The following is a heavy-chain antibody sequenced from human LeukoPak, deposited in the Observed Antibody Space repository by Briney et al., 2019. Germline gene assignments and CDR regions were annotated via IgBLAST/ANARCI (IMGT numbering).Heavy chain of an antibody. CDR2: VFDSGRT. V-gene: IGHV4-59*11. CDR1: GGSMTTHH. D-gene: IGHD2-2*01. Sequence: SETLSLTCTVSGGSMTTHHWNWIRQTPGKGLEWIGYVFDSGRTKENPSLKSRVTLSADTSKNQLSLRLSSVTAADTAVYYCARDHQLLSLRSWFDPWGQGTLVTVSS. J-gene: IGHJ5*02. CDR3: ARDHQLLSLRSWFDP.